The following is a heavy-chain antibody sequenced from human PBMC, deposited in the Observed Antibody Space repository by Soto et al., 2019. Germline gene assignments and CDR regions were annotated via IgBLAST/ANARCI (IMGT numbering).Heavy chain of an antibody. CDR2: FSGSGGST. V-gene: IGHV3-23*01. D-gene: IGHD2-15*01. CDR3: AKDRSPYCSGGRCYFFDY. CDR1: GFTFSSYA. Sequence: EVQLLESGGGLVQPGVSLILSCAASGFTFSSYAMSWVRQAPEKGLEWVSGFSGSGGSTYYADSVKGRFTISRDNSKNTLYLQMNSLRAEDTAVYYCAKDRSPYCSGGRCYFFDYWGQGALVTVSS. J-gene: IGHJ4*02.